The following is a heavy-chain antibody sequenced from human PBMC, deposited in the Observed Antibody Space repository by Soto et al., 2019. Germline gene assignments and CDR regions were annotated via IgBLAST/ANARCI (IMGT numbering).Heavy chain of an antibody. CDR1: GVILSDRY. CDR3: AGRYCTSASCYTNYYYYMDV. J-gene: IGHJ6*03. Sequence: PGGSLRLSCAASGVILSDRYMDWVRQAPGKGLEWVGRSRNKANSYTTEYAASVKGRFTISRDDSGNSLYLQLNSLKTEDTAVYYCAGRYCTSASCYTNYYYYMDVWGKGTTVTVSS. V-gene: IGHV3-72*01. D-gene: IGHD2-2*02. CDR2: SRNKANSYTT.